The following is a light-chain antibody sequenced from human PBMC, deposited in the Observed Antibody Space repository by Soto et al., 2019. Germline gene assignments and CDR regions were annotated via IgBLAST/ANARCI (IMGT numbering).Light chain of an antibody. V-gene: IGKV3-15*01. Sequence: EIVMTQSPATLSVSPGERATLSCRASQSISSNLAWYQQKPGQAPRLLIYGASTRATGFPARFSGSGSGTEFTLTISSLRSEVSAVYLRQKYDNRPPLTSGQGTRLEIK. CDR2: GAS. CDR1: QSISSN. CDR3: QKYDNRPPLT. J-gene: IGKJ5*01.